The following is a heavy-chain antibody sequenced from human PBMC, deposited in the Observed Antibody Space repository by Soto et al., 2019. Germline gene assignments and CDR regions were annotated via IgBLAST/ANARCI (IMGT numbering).Heavy chain of an antibody. D-gene: IGHD1-1*01. V-gene: IGHV4-30-4*01. CDR2: IYYSGST. Sequence: SETLSLTCTVSGDSINSGDYYWSWIRQSSGKGLEWIGYIYYSGSTSYNPSLKSQVTMSLDTSKNQFSLSLTSVTAADTAVYYCARDQSSGATGQHWLNPWRQGALVTVSS. CDR1: GDSINSGDYY. CDR3: ARDQSSGATGQHWLNP. J-gene: IGHJ5*02.